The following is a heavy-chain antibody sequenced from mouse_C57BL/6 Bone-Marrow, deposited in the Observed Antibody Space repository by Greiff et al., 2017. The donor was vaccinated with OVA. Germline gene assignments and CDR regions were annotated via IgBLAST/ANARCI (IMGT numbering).Heavy chain of an antibody. V-gene: IGHV1-55*01. CDR1: GYTFTSYW. Sequence: QVQLQQPGAELVKPGASVKMSCKASGYTFTSYWITWVKQRPGQGLEWIGDIYPGSGSTNYNEKFKSKATLTVDTSSSTAYMQLSSLTSEDSAVYDCARTVYDGSYAMDYWGQGTSVTVSS. D-gene: IGHD2-3*01. CDR3: ARTVYDGSYAMDY. J-gene: IGHJ4*01. CDR2: IYPGSGST.